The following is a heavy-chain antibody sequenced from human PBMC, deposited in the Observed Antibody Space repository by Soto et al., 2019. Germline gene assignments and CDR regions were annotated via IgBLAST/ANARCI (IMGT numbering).Heavy chain of an antibody. V-gene: IGHV1-18*01. CDR1: GYTFTSYV. Sequence: ASVKVSCKSSGYTFTSYVISWVRQAPGQGLEWMGWISAYNGNTNYAQKFQGRVTMTRNTSISTVYMELTSLRSEDTAVYYCARRNDRSGPYYLDYWGEGSRVTVYS. J-gene: IGHJ4*02. CDR3: ARRNDRSGPYYLDY. CDR2: ISAYNGNT.